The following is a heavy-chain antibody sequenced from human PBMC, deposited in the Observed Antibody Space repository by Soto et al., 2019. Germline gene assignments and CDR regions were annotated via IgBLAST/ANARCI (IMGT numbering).Heavy chain of an antibody. CDR2: IYPGDSDT. CDR3: ARQGRWDGWFDP. CDR1: GYTFTKYW. D-gene: IGHD1-26*01. Sequence: GESLKISCQASGYTFTKYWVGWVRQMPGKGLEWMGIIYPGDSDTRYSPSFQGQVTISADKSISTAYLQWSSLKASDTAMYYCARQGRWDGWFDPWGQGTLVTVSS. J-gene: IGHJ5*02. V-gene: IGHV5-51*01.